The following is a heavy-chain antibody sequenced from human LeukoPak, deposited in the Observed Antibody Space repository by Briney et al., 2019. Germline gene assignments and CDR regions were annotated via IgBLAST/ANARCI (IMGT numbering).Heavy chain of an antibody. V-gene: IGHV1-2*06. CDR2: INPNSGGT. Sequence: ASVKVSCKASGYTLTGYYMHWVRQAPGQGLEWMGRINPNSGGTNYAQKFQGRVTMTRDTSISTAYMELSRLRSDDTAVYYCAIRLYSSGWYGDYWGQGTLVTVSS. D-gene: IGHD6-19*01. CDR1: GYTLTGYY. J-gene: IGHJ4*02. CDR3: AIRLYSSGWYGDY.